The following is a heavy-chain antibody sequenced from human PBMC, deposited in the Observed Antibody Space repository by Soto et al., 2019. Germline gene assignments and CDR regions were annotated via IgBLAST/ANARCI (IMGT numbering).Heavy chain of an antibody. CDR3: ARRYGASFDY. V-gene: IGHV4-30-2*02. CDR2: TYHSGNP. J-gene: IGHJ4*02. CDR1: GDTISTGGYT. D-gene: IGHD4-17*01. Sequence: PSETLSLTCDVSGDTISTGGYTWAWIRQPPGKALEWIGHTYHSGNPYYNPSLKSRVTISVDTSKNQFSLKVRSVTAADTAVYYCARRYGASFDYWGQGTLVTVSS.